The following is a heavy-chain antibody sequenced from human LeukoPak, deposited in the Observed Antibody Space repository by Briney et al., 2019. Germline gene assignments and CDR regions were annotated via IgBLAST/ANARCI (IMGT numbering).Heavy chain of an antibody. CDR3: AKDEATSGGGLAS. CDR2: MYTGGTT. D-gene: IGHD3-16*01. CDR1: GFTVSHTH. Sequence: PGGSLRLSCAVSGFTVSHTHMSWVRQAPGEGLEWVSAMYTGGTTYYADSVTGRFTVSRDTSRNTLFLHMNSLRAEDTAVYYCAKDEATSGGGLASWGQGTLVIVSS. J-gene: IGHJ5*01. V-gene: IGHV3-53*01.